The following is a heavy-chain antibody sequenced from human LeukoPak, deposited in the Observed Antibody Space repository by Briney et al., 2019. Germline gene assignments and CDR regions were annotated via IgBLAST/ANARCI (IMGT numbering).Heavy chain of an antibody. CDR2: ITSGGTSI. V-gene: IGHV3-11*04. CDR3: ARDPLRGDGYTFDS. D-gene: IGHD5-24*01. CDR1: GFTFSDYY. J-gene: IGHJ4*02. Sequence: GGSLRLSCAASGFTFSDYYMTWIRQAPGKGLEWVSFITSGGTSIYYADSVKGRFTISRDNAKKLLFLQMNSLRAEDTAVSYCARDPLRGDGYTFDSWGQGTLVTVSS.